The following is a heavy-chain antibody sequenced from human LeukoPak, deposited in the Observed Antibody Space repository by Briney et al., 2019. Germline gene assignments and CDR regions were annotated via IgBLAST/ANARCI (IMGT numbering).Heavy chain of an antibody. Sequence: GSLRLSCAASGFTFSSYSMNWVRQAPGKGLEWIGSIYYSGSTYYNPSLKSRVTISVDTSKNQFSLKLSSVTAADTAVYFCARDGDYGGNSNWFDPWGQGTLVTVSS. CDR1: GFTFSSYSMN. D-gene: IGHD4-23*01. V-gene: IGHV4-59*05. J-gene: IGHJ5*02. CDR3: ARDGDYGGNSNWFDP. CDR2: IYYSGST.